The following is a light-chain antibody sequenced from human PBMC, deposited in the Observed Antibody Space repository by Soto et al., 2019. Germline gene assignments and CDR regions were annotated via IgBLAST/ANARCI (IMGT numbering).Light chain of an antibody. CDR3: QQSNNWPYT. V-gene: IGKV3-15*01. CDR2: GAS. J-gene: IGKJ2*01. CDR1: QNVRDN. Sequence: EIVMTHSPATLSVSPGERATLSCRASQNVRDNLAWYQQKPGQAPRLLIYGASTRATGIPARFSGSGSGTEFALTINALQSEDFALYFCQQSNNWPYTFGQGTKLEIK.